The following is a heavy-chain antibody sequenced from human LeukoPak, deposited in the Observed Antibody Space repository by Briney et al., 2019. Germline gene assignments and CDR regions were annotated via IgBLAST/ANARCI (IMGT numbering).Heavy chain of an antibody. J-gene: IGHJ4*02. CDR2: VSGNGRDT. D-gene: IGHD3-10*01. CDR1: GFTFNTYA. CDR3: AKTLFAQYYFDY. V-gene: IGHV3-23*01. Sequence: GGSLRLSCTASGFTFNTYAMTWVRQAPGKGLEWVSTVSGNGRDTYYADSMKGRFTISRDNPKNTLYLQMNSLRAEDTAVYYCAKTLFAQYYFDYWGQGTLVTVSS.